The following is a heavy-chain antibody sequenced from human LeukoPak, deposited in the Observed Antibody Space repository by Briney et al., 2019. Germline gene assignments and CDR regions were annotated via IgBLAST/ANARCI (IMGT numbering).Heavy chain of an antibody. V-gene: IGHV3-7*03. CDR3: TRVGLPAAMPFDY. Sequence: GSLRLSCAASGFTFSSYWMSWVRQAPGKGLEWVANIKQDGSEKYYVDSVKGRFTISRDNAKNSLYLQMNSLKTEDTAVYYCTRVGLPAAMPFDYWGQGTLVTVSS. CDR1: GFTFSSYW. J-gene: IGHJ4*02. D-gene: IGHD2-2*01. CDR2: IKQDGSEK.